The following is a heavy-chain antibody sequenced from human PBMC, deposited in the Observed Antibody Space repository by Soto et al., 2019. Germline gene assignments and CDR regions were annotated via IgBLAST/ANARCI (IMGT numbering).Heavy chain of an antibody. Sequence: SVKVSCKASGATFSRYAISWVRQAPGQELEWMGRITXIFGTXNYAQKLQGRXXITADASXXKAYMELSSLRSQQTAVYYCAIATGYNHNWFDPWGQGTLVTVSS. J-gene: IGHJ5*02. CDR3: AIATGYNHNWFDP. CDR2: ITXIFGTX. CDR1: GATFSRYA. V-gene: IGHV1-69*01. D-gene: IGHD1-1*01.